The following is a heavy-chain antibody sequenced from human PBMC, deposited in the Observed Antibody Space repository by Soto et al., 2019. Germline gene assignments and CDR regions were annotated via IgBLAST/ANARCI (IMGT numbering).Heavy chain of an antibody. CDR1: GYTFTSYG. CDR2: ISAYNGNT. V-gene: IGHV1-18*01. D-gene: IGHD3-22*01. J-gene: IGHJ4*02. CDR3: ARDESIGLYYYDSSGYSCLDY. Sequence: GASVKVSCKASGYTFTSYGISWVRQAPGQGLEWMGWISAYNGNTNYAQKLQGRVTMTTDTSTSTAYMELRSLRSDDTAVYYCARDESIGLYYYDSSGYSCLDYWGQGTLVTVSS.